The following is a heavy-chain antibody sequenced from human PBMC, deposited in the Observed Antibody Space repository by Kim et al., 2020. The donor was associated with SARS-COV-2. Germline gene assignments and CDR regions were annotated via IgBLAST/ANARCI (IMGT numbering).Heavy chain of an antibody. CDR3: ARHDGSTSCYDY. J-gene: IGHJ4*02. D-gene: IGHD2-2*01. V-gene: IGHV4-39*01. Sequence: YYNPSLKSRVTISVDTSKSQFSLKLSSVTAADTAVYYCARHDGSTSCYDYWGQGTLVTVSS.